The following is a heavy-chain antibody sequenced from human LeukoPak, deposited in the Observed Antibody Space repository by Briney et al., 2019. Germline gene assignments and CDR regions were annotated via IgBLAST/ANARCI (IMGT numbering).Heavy chain of an antibody. Sequence: PSQTLSLTCTVSGGSISSGSYYWSWIRQPAGKGLEWIGRIYTSGSTNYNPSLKSRVTISVDTSKNQFSLKLSSVTAADTAVYYCARAPGGSSSGLPLDYWGQGTLVTVSS. CDR3: ARAPGGSSSGLPLDY. CDR2: IYTSGST. D-gene: IGHD6-6*01. CDR1: GGSISSGSYY. J-gene: IGHJ4*02. V-gene: IGHV4-61*02.